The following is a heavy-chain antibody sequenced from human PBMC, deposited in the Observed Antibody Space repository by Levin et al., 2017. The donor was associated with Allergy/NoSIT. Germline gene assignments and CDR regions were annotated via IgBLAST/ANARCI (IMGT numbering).Heavy chain of an antibody. J-gene: IGHJ2*01. Sequence: SQTLSLTCAVYGGSFSGSYCSWIRQPPGKGLEWIGEINHSGSTNYNPSLKSRLAISVDTSKNQFSLKLSSVTAADTAVYYCARHDSGSYYRYWYFDLWGRGTLVTVSS. CDR3: ARHDSGSYYRYWYFDL. D-gene: IGHD1-26*01. CDR1: GGSFSGSY. CDR2: INHSGST. V-gene: IGHV4-34*01.